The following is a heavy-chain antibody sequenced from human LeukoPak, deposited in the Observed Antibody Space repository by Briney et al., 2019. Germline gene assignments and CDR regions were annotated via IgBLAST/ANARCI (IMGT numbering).Heavy chain of an antibody. D-gene: IGHD3-10*01. CDR3: ALDPPFVGMYV. CDR2: IKSDRDGGTA. Sequence: IPGGSLRLSCAASGVTVSDAYMSWVRQAPGKGLEWIGRIKSDRDGGTADYATSLNGRFIISRKDSEKTLYLEMNSLKIEDTAVYYCALDPPFVGMYVWGHGTTVTVSS. J-gene: IGHJ6*02. CDR1: GVTVSDAY. V-gene: IGHV3-15*01.